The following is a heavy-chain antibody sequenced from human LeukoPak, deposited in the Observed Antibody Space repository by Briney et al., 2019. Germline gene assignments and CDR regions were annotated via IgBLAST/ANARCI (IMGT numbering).Heavy chain of an antibody. CDR3: AKATGTGGFDI. J-gene: IGHJ3*02. Sequence: RAGGSLRLSCAASGFTFSSYAMSWVRQAPGKGLEWVSGISGSGGTTNYADSVKGRFSISRDNSKSTLFLQMNSLRAEDTAVHYCAKATGTGGFDIWGQGTMVTVSS. CDR1: GFTFSSYA. V-gene: IGHV3-23*01. CDR2: ISGSGGTT. D-gene: IGHD1-7*01.